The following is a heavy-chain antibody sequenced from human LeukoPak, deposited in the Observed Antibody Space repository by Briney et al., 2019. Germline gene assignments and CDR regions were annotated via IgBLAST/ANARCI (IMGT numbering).Heavy chain of an antibody. CDR1: GGSISGHY. J-gene: IGHJ5*02. CDR3: ARDLISEYSRSHSHFDP. Sequence: SETLSLTCTVSGGSISGHYWSWIRQPPGKGLEWIRYIYYRGSTSYNPSLKSRVTISVDTSKNQFSLDLSSVTAADTAVYYCARDLISEYSRSHSHFDPWGQGTLVTVSS. V-gene: IGHV4-59*11. D-gene: IGHD5-12*01. CDR2: IYYRGST.